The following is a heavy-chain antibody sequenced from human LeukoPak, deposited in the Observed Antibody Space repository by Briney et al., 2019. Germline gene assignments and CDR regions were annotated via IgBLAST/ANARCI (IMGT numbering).Heavy chain of an antibody. CDR1: AFTSSSYG. CDR3: VYDCSSTSCYGGYYGMDV. Sequence: PRRSLRLPSPASAFTSSSYGIHWVRQVPGNGLEWVAVISYDGSNKYYADSVKGRFTISRDNSKNTLYLQMNSLRAEDTAVYYCVYDCSSTSCYGGYYGMDVWGQGTTVTVSS. J-gene: IGHJ6*02. CDR2: ISYDGSNK. V-gene: IGHV3-30*03. D-gene: IGHD2-2*01.